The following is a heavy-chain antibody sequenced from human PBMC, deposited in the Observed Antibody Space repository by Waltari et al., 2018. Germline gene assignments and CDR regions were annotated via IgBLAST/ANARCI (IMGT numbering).Heavy chain of an antibody. Sequence: QVHLLESGGGVVQPGASLRLSWTVAGFSFITHGTHWVRQAPGKGLEWVAVIWHDGSQTYYGDSVKGRFTISRDNSKNMVYLEVDSLKVEDTAVYYCAREGISGSGEYYGMDVWGQGTTVTVS. CDR3: AREGISGSGEYYGMDV. CDR2: IWHDGSQT. D-gene: IGHD3-10*01. CDR1: GFSFITHG. J-gene: IGHJ6*02. V-gene: IGHV3-33*01.